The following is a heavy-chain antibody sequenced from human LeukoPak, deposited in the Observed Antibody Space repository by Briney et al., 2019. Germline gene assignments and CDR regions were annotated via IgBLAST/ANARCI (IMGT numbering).Heavy chain of an antibody. V-gene: IGHV3-7*01. D-gene: IGHD2-2*01. CDR3: ARAADCSSTSCYGIYAFDI. Sequence: PGGSLRLSCAASGFTFSSYWMSWVRQAPGKGLEWVANMKQDGSEKYYVDSVKGRFTISRDNAKNSLYLQMNSLRAEDTAVYYCARAADCSSTSCYGIYAFDIWGQGTMVTVSS. CDR2: MKQDGSEK. CDR1: GFTFSSYW. J-gene: IGHJ3*02.